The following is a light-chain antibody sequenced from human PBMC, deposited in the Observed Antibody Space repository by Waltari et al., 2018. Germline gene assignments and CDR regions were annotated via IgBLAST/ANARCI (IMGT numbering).Light chain of an antibody. CDR1: SSDADSYNY. CDR2: EVS. J-gene: IGLJ1*01. Sequence: QSALTQPASVSGSPGQSITISCTGTSSDADSYNYVSWYQQHPGKAPKLMIYEVSNRPSGVSDRFSGSKSGNTASLTISGLQAEDEAVYFCSSYTSSSTLGVFGTGTKVTVL. V-gene: IGLV2-14*01. CDR3: SSYTSSSTLGV.